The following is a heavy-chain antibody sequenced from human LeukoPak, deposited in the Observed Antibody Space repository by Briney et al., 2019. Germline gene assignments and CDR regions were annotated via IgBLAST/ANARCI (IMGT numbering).Heavy chain of an antibody. V-gene: IGHV3-23*01. Sequence: GGSLRLSCAASGFTFSSYAMSWVRQAPGKGLEWVSAISGSGGSTYYADSVMGRFTISRDNSKNTLYLQMNSLRAEDTAVYYCAKDMSRITMIVVVIGGFDYWGQGTLVTVSS. J-gene: IGHJ4*02. CDR3: AKDMSRITMIVVVIGGFDY. CDR2: ISGSGGST. CDR1: GFTFSSYA. D-gene: IGHD3-22*01.